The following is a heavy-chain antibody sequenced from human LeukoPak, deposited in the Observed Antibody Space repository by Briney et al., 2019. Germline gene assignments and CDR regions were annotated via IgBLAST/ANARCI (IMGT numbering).Heavy chain of an antibody. CDR1: GFTFKNFD. D-gene: IGHD2-2*02. CDR3: AKDLYDYFDY. J-gene: IGHJ4*02. CDR2: VRYDGSNK. V-gene: IGHV3-30*02. Sequence: GESLTLSCAASGFTFKNFDMYWVRQAPGKGLEWVAFVRYDGSNKYYGDSVKGRFTISRDNSKNTLFLQMNSLRAEDTAVYYCAKDLYDYFDYWGQGTLVTVSS.